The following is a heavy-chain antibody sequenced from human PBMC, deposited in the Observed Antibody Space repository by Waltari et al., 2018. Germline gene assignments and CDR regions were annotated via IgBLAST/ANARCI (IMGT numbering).Heavy chain of an antibody. V-gene: IGHV3-23*03. CDR2: IYSGGST. CDR1: GFTFSSYA. CDR3: AKYYDFWSGYFDY. D-gene: IGHD3-3*01. Sequence: EVQLLESGGGLVQPGGSLRLSCAASGFTFSSYAMSWVRQAPGKGLEWVSVIYSGGSTYYADSVKGRFTISRDNSKNTLYLQMNSLKAKDTDVYYCAKYYDFWSGYFDYWGQGTLVTVSS. J-gene: IGHJ4*02.